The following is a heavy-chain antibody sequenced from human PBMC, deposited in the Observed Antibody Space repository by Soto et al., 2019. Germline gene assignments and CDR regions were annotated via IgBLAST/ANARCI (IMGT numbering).Heavy chain of an antibody. J-gene: IGHJ4*02. CDR2: IRSKAYGGTT. CDR1: GFTLGDYA. D-gene: IGHD3-22*01. Sequence: LXRSCTASGFTLGDYAISWVRQAPGKWLEWVGFIRSKAYGGTTEYAASVKGRFTISRDDSKSIAYLQMNSLKTEDTAVYYCTRDANDSSGYITPFDYWGQGTLVTVSS. CDR3: TRDANDSSGYITPFDY. V-gene: IGHV3-49*04.